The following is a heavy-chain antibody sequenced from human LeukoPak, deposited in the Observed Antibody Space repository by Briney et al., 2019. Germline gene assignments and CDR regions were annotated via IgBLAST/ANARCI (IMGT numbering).Heavy chain of an antibody. CDR2: IKQDGSEK. Sequence: GGSLRLSCAASGFTFTNYWMSWVRQAPGKGLEWVANIKQDGSEKYYVDSVKGRFTISRDNAKNSLYLQMNSLRAEDTAVYYCARGIYYFDYWGQGTLVTVSS. V-gene: IGHV3-7*01. D-gene: IGHD3-3*01. CDR1: GFTFTNYW. CDR3: ARGIYYFDY. J-gene: IGHJ4*02.